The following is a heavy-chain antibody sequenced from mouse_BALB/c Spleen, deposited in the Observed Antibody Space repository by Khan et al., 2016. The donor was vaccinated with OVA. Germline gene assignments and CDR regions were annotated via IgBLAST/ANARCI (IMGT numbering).Heavy chain of an antibody. CDR1: GDSITTGY. CDR2: IIYTGYT. D-gene: IGHD2-14*01. CDR3: ARSTYRYAFVY. J-gene: IGHJ3*01. V-gene: IGHV3-8*02. Sequence: EVQLRESGPSLVKPSQTLSLTCSVTGDSITTGYWNWIRKFPGNKLEYMGYIIYTGYTYYNPSLKSRISITRHTSNNQYYLQLNSVTDEDTATYYCARSTYRYAFVYWGQGTLVTVSA.